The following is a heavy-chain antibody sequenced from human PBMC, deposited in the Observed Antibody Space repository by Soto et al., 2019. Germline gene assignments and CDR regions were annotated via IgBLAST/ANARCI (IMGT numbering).Heavy chain of an antibody. CDR2: FFYTGSN. Sequence: QVQLQESGPGLVKSSETLSLSCTVSGGSVSSEHYYWNWIRQAPGKGLEWIGYFFYTGSNNYNPSLESRLTMSVDMSKNHLSLKLSSVTAADTAVYYCAGGTDGKKVAYWGQGTLVTVSS. CDR3: AGGTDGKKVAY. CDR1: GGSVSSEHYY. D-gene: IGHD5-12*01. J-gene: IGHJ4*02. V-gene: IGHV4-61*03.